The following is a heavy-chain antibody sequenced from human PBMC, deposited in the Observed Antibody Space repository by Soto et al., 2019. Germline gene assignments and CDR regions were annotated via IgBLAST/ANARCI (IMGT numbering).Heavy chain of an antibody. CDR1: GGPFSGYY. J-gene: IGHJ6*02. V-gene: IGHV4-34*01. D-gene: IGHD4-17*01. CDR2: INHSAST. Sequence: SENLSLTCAVYGGPFSGYYWCWSRRPPGKGPEWMGDINHSASTNYNPALKSRVTISLDTSTNQFYLKPTSVTAADTAVYYCAGGGWTTGGYYYCYDGMDVWGQGTTVTVSS. CDR3: AGGGWTTGGYYYCYDGMDV.